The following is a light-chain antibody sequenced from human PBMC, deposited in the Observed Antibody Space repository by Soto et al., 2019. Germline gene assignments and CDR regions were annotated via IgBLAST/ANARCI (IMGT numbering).Light chain of an antibody. Sequence: ESVLTQSPVTLSLSPGERGTLSCRASQTVSRMYLSWFQQKPGQAPRLVIYDIFTRATGVPTRISGSGSGTEFTLTISSLQSEDFAVYYCQQYNSWPLTFGGGTKVDI. V-gene: IGKV3D-7*01. CDR1: QTVSRMY. J-gene: IGKJ4*01. CDR3: QQYNSWPLT. CDR2: DIF.